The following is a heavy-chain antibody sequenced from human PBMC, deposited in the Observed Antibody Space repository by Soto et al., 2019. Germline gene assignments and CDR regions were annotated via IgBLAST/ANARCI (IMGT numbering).Heavy chain of an antibody. CDR3: ARDYSGGPVFDY. D-gene: IGHD2-15*01. CDR1: GYTFTSYG. J-gene: IGHJ4*02. CDR2: ISAYNGNT. V-gene: IGHV1-18*01. Sequence: ASVKVACKASGYTFTSYGISWVRQAPGQGLEWMGWISAYNGNTNYAQKLQGRVTMTTDTSTSTAYMELRSLRSDDTAVYYCARDYSGGPVFDYWGQGTLVTVSS.